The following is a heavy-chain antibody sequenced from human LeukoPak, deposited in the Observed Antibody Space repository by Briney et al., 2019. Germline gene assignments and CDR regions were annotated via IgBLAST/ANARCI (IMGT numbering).Heavy chain of an antibody. CDR1: GFTFDDYA. CDR2: ISWNSGSI. V-gene: IGHV3-9*01. Sequence: GGSLRLSCAASGFTFDDYAMHWVRQAPGKGLEWVSGISWNSGSIGYADSVKGRFTISRDNAKNSLYLQMNSLRAEDTALYYCAKGSGYYYAGGAFDIWGQGTMVTVSS. J-gene: IGHJ3*02. D-gene: IGHD3-22*01. CDR3: AKGSGYYYAGGAFDI.